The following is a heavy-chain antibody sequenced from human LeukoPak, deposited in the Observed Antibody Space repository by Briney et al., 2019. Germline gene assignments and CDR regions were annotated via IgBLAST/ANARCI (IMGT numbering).Heavy chain of an antibody. J-gene: IGHJ4*02. Sequence: SETLSLTCTVSGGSISSYYWSWIRQPPGKGLEWIGYIYYSGSTNYNPSLKSRVTISVDTSKNQFSLKLSSVTAADTAVYYCAREGYDFWSGYRHFDYWGQGTLVTVSS. CDR3: AREGYDFWSGYRHFDY. CDR1: GGSISSYY. D-gene: IGHD3-3*01. CDR2: IYYSGST. V-gene: IGHV4-59*01.